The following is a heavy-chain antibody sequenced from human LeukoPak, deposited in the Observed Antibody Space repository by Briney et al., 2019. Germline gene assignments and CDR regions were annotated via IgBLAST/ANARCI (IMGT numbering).Heavy chain of an antibody. CDR3: ARDYRVTMIVVVQGAFDI. D-gene: IGHD3-22*01. V-gene: IGHV4-34*01. J-gene: IGHJ3*02. Sequence: SETLSLTCAVYDGSFSGYYWSWIRQPPGKGLEWIGEINHSGSTNYNPSLKSRVTISVDTSKNQFSLKLSSVTAADTAVYYCARDYRVTMIVVVQGAFDIWGQGTMVTVSS. CDR1: DGSFSGYY. CDR2: INHSGST.